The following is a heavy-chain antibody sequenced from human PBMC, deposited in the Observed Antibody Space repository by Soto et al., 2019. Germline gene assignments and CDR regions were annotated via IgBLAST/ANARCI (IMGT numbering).Heavy chain of an antibody. CDR2: ISYDGNNY. CDR1: GFTFNIYG. J-gene: IGHJ6*02. Sequence: GGSLRLSCAVSGFTFNIYGMHWVRQAPGKGLEWVAVISYDGNNYYYGDSVKGRFTISRDNSKNTLYLQMNSVRPEDTAVYYCARSGVGATRKFYGLDVWGQGTSVTVSS. D-gene: IGHD1-26*01. CDR3: ARSGVGATRKFYGLDV. V-gene: IGHV3-30*03.